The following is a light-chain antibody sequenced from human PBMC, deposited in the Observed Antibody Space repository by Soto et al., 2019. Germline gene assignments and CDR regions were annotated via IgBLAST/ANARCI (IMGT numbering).Light chain of an antibody. J-gene: IGKJ2*01. Sequence: DVVMTQSPLSLPVTPAEPASISCRSSRSLLHSDGYNYVHWYLQKPGQSPQLLIYLTFNRASGVPDRFSGSGSGTDFTLRIRSVEAEDVGVYYCMQALLPPHTCGQGTKLEIK. CDR2: LTF. CDR1: RSLLHSDGYNY. V-gene: IGKV2-28*01. CDR3: MQALLPPHT.